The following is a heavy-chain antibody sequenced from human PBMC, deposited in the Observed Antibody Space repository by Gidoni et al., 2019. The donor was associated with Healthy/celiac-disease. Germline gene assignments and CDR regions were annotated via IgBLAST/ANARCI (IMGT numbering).Heavy chain of an antibody. CDR2: INPSGGST. CDR3: ARDRVLLWFGELFTADAFDI. Sequence: QVQLVQSGAEVQKPGASVKVSCKASGYTFTSYYMHWVRQAPGQGLEWMGIINPSGGSTSYAQKFQGRVTMTRDTSTSTVYMELSSLRSEDTAVYYCARDRVLLWFGELFTADAFDIWGQGTMVTVSS. D-gene: IGHD3-10*01. V-gene: IGHV1-46*03. CDR1: GYTFTSYY. J-gene: IGHJ3*02.